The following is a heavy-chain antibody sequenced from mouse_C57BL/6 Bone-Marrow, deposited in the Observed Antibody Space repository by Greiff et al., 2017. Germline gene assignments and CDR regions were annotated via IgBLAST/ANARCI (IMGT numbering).Heavy chain of an antibody. CDR2: INPRSGYT. CDR3: AREGSNYVDYFDY. D-gene: IGHD2-5*01. CDR1: GYTFTSYW. V-gene: IGHV1-7*01. J-gene: IGHJ2*01. Sequence: SGAELAKPGASVKLPCKASGYTFTSYWLHWVKQRPGQGLEWIGYINPRSGYTKYNQKFKDKATLTADKSSSTACMQLSSLTYEDSAVYYSAREGSNYVDYFDYWGQGTTLTVSS.